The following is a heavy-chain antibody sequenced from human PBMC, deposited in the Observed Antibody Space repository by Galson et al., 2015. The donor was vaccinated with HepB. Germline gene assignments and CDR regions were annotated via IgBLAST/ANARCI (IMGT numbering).Heavy chain of an antibody. V-gene: IGHV3-7*03. D-gene: IGHD3-10*01. CDR1: GFTFSSYW. Sequence: SLRLSCAASGFTFSSYWMSWVRQAPGKGLEWVANIKQDGSEKYYVDSVKGRFTISRDNAKNSLYLQMNSLRAEDTAVYYCARGGGWYGADWFDPWGQGTLVTVSS. CDR3: ARGGGWYGADWFDP. J-gene: IGHJ5*02. CDR2: IKQDGSEK.